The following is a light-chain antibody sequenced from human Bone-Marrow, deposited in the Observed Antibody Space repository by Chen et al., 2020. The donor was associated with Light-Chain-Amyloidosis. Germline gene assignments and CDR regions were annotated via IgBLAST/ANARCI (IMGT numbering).Light chain of an antibody. Sequence: QSALTQPASVSGSPGHSITISCTGTSSDVGSYNLVSWYQQHPGEAPKLIIYEGTKRPSGVSNRFSGSKSANTASLTISGRQAEDEADYFCSSYDGNYSWVFGGVTKLTVL. CDR1: SSDVGSYNL. V-gene: IGLV2-23*01. CDR2: EGT. CDR3: SSYDGNYSWV. J-gene: IGLJ3*02.